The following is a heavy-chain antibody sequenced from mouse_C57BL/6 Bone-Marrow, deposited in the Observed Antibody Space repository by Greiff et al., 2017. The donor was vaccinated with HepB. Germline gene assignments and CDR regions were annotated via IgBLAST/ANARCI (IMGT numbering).Heavy chain of an antibody. CDR1: GFTFSDYG. D-gene: IGHD1-1*01. Sequence: DVMLVESGGGLVQPGGSLKLSCAASGFTFSDYGMAWVRQAPRQGPEWVAFISNLAYSIYYADTVKGRFTISRENATNTTYLKMSRLRSEDTAVDYCARRGDSSSYWYCEFGGRGTAATVTA. CDR3: ARRGDSSSYWYCEF. CDR2: ISNLAYSI. V-gene: IGHV5-15*04. J-gene: IGHJ1*03.